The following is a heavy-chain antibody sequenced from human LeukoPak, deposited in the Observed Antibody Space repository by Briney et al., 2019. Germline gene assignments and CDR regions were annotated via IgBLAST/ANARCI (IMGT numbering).Heavy chain of an antibody. D-gene: IGHD3-22*01. Sequence: SETLSLTCTVSGGSISSYYWSWIRQPPGKGLEWIGYIYYSGSPKYNPSLKSRVTISVDTSKNQFPLKLSSVTAADTAVYFCGGVEYYYDSKVVVGAFDIWGQGTMVTVSS. CDR3: GGVEYYYDSKVVVGAFDI. V-gene: IGHV4-59*12. CDR2: IYYSGSP. CDR1: GGSISSYY. J-gene: IGHJ3*02.